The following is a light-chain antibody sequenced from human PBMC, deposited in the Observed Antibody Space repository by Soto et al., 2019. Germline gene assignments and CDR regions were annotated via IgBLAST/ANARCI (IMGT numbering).Light chain of an antibody. CDR1: SSNIGAGYD. CDR3: QSYDTSLSVV. J-gene: IGLJ2*01. V-gene: IGLV1-40*01. Sequence: QSVLTQPPSVSGAPGQRVTISCTGSSSNIGAGYDVHWYQQLPGTAPKLLMYANSNRPSGVPDRFSGSKSGTSAFLAITGLQAEDEADYYCQSYDTSLSVVFGGGTKLTVL. CDR2: ANS.